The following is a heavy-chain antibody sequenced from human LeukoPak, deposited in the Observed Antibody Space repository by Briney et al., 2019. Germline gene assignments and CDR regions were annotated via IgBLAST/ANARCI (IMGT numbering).Heavy chain of an antibody. D-gene: IGHD4-11*01. CDR1: GFAFSSYG. Sequence: GGSLRLSCAASGFAFSSYGMHWVRQAPGKGLEGVAFIRYDGSNKYYADSVKGRVTISRDNAKNTLYLQMNSLRAEDTAVYYCAKKSTTVITYYFDYWGQGTLVTVSS. J-gene: IGHJ4*02. CDR3: AKKSTTVITYYFDY. V-gene: IGHV3-30*02. CDR2: IRYDGSNK.